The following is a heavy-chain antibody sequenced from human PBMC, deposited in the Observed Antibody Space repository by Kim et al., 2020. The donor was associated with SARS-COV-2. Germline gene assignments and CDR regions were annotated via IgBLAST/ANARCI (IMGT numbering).Heavy chain of an antibody. J-gene: IGHJ4*02. V-gene: IGHV4-4*07. CDR2: IHASGRT. CDR1: GGSFSSYH. Sequence: SETLSLICTVSGGSFSSYHWSWIRQSAGKELEWIGRIHASGRTNYNPSLKSRLTMSVDTSKHQMSLKLSSVTAADTAMYYCARQVPGADRRFDYWGQGILVTVSS. D-gene: IGHD6-19*01. CDR3: ARQVPGADRRFDY.